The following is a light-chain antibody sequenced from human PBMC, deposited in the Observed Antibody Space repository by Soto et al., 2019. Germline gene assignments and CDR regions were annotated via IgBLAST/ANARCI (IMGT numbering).Light chain of an antibody. Sequence: IEVTQSPSSLAASIGDRGTIICLASQTIGTYVNWYRQKSGAAPELLIYDASTLQSGVPSRFRGGASGTDFTLTISSLQLDDFATYYCQQSYNTPLTFGQGTKVDIK. V-gene: IGKV1-39*01. CDR1: QTIGTY. J-gene: IGKJ1*01. CDR2: DAS. CDR3: QQSYNTPLT.